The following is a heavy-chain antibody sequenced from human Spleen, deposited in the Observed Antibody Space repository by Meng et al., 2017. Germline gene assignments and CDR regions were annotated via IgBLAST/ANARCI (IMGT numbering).Heavy chain of an antibody. D-gene: IGHD3-3*02. CDR2: IYYSGST. CDR1: GGSVSSGDFY. CDR3: ARSSFSASPYYFGY. J-gene: IGHJ4*02. Sequence: QVHLQESGPGLLRPSQTLSLTCTVSGGSVSSGDFYWSWIRQPPGKGLEWIGHIYYSGSTNYHPYPKSRVTISIDTSKNQFSLKLSSVTTADTAVYFCARSSFSASPYYFGYWGLGTLVTVSS. V-gene: IGHV4-61*08.